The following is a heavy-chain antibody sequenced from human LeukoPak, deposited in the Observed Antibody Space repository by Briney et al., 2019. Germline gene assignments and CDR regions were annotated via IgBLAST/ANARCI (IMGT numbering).Heavy chain of an antibody. V-gene: IGHV4-59*01. CDR1: GGSISRYY. CDR2: IYYSGST. D-gene: IGHD3-10*01. Sequence: SETLSLTCTVSGGSISRYYWSWIRQPPGKGLEWIGYIYYSGSTNYNPSLKSRVTMSVDTSKNQFSLKLSSVTAADTAVYYCARGSGGGSGRNYKDHYYGMDVWGQGTTVTVSS. J-gene: IGHJ6*02. CDR3: ARGSGGGSGRNYKDHYYGMDV.